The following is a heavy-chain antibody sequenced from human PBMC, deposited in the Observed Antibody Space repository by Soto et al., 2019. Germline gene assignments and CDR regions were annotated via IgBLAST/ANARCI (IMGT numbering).Heavy chain of an antibody. CDR1: GFTFSSYA. CDR3: AKDPVTMVRGVITETDY. D-gene: IGHD3-10*01. CDR2: ISGSGGST. Sequence: PGGSLRLSCAASGFTFSSYAMSWVRQAPGKGLEWVSAISGSGGSTYYADSVKGRFTISRDNSKNTLYLQMNSLRAEDTAVYYCAKDPVTMVRGVITETDYWGQGTLVTVSS. J-gene: IGHJ4*02. V-gene: IGHV3-23*01.